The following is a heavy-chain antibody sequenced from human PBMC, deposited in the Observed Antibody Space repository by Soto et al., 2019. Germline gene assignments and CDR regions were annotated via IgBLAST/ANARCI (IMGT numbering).Heavy chain of an antibody. V-gene: IGHV4-59*01. CDR1: GGSISSYY. Sequence: SETLSLTCTVSGGSISSYYWSWIRQPPGKGLEWIGYIYYSGSTNYNPSLKSRVTISVDTSKNQFSLKLSSVTAADTAVYYCARGGGGSGAKYYYYGMDVWGQGTTVTVSS. J-gene: IGHJ6*02. CDR3: ARGGGGSGAKYYYYGMDV. D-gene: IGHD5-12*01. CDR2: IYYSGST.